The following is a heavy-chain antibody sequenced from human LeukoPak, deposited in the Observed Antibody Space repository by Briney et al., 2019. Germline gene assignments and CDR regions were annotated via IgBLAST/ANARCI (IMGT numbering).Heavy chain of an antibody. Sequence: NSSETLSLTCTVSGGSISSSSYYWGWIRQPPGKGLEWIGSIYYSGSTYYNPSLKSRVTISVDTSKNQFSLKLSSVTAADTAVYYCARLRAKGGAYGGLNSFFDYWGQGTLVTVSS. V-gene: IGHV4-39*07. CDR1: GGSISSSSYY. J-gene: IGHJ4*02. CDR2: IYYSGST. D-gene: IGHD3-16*01. CDR3: ARLRAKGGAYGGLNSFFDY.